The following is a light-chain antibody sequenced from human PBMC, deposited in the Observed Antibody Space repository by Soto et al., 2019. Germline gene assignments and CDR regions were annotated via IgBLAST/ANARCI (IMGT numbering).Light chain of an antibody. CDR3: CSYAGTFTYV. CDR1: SSDVGGYDY. CDR2: AVS. V-gene: IGLV2-11*01. J-gene: IGLJ1*01. Sequence: QSVLTQPPSVSGSPGQSVTISCTGTSSDVGGYDYVSWYQHHPGKAPKLVIYAVSKRPSGVPDRFSASKSGNTASLTISGLQAEDEADYYCCSYAGTFTYVFGTGTKVTVL.